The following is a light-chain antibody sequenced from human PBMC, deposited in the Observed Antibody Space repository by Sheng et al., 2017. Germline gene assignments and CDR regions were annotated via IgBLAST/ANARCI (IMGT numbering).Light chain of an antibody. CDR3: HQYNIYSWT. Sequence: DIQMTQSPSTLSASVGDRVTITCRASQSIRSWLAWYQQKPGKAPKLLIYKASTLESGVPSRFSGSGSGTEFTLTISSLQPDDFATYYCHQYNIYSWTFGQGTMV. V-gene: IGKV1-5*03. CDR2: KAS. CDR1: QSIRSW. J-gene: IGKJ1*01.